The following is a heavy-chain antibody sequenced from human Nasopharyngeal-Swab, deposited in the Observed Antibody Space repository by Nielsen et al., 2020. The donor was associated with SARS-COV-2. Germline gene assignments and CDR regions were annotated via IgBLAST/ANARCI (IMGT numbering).Heavy chain of an antibody. J-gene: IGHJ4*02. CDR3: AKDPRSGQWLASPLLYYFDY. CDR2: ISYDGSNK. D-gene: IGHD6-19*01. Sequence: GESLKISCAASGFTFNTYAISWVRQAPGKGLEWVAVISYDGSNKYYADSVKGRFTISRDNSKNTLYLQMNSLRAEDTAVYYCAKDPRSGQWLASPLLYYFDYWGQGTLVTVSS. V-gene: IGHV3-30*18. CDR1: GFTFNTYA.